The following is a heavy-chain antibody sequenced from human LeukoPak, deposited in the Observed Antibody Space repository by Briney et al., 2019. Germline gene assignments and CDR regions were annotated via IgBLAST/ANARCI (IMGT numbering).Heavy chain of an antibody. Sequence: SETLSPTCAVYGGSFSGYYWSWIRQPPGKGLEWIGEINHSGSTNYNPSLKSRVTISVDTSKNQFSLKLSSVTAADTAVYYCARGGVDTAMVYNYWGQGTLVTVSS. D-gene: IGHD5-18*01. V-gene: IGHV4-34*01. CDR3: ARGGVDTAMVYNY. CDR2: INHSGST. J-gene: IGHJ4*02. CDR1: GGSFSGYY.